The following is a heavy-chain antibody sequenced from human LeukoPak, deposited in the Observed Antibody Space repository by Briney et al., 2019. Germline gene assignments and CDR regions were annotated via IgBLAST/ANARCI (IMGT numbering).Heavy chain of an antibody. D-gene: IGHD3-9*01. CDR3: ASSRVDPNYYDILTGYSSIVY. V-gene: IGHV1-69*06. Sequence: GASVKVSCKASGGTFSSYAISWVRQAPGQGLEWMGGIIPIFGTANYAQKFQGRVTITADKSTSTAYMELSSLRSEDTAVYYCASSRVDPNYYDILTGYSSIVYWGQGTLVTVSS. J-gene: IGHJ4*02. CDR2: IIPIFGTA. CDR1: GGTFSSYA.